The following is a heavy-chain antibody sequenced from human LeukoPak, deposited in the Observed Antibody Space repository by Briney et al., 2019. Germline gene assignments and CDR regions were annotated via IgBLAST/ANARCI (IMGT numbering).Heavy chain of an antibody. Sequence: SVKVSCKASGGTFSSYTISWVRQAPGQGLEWMGRIIPILGIANYAQKFQGRVTITADKSTSTAYMELSSLRSEDTAVYYCARGRGRITIFGVVTRDYSDYWGQGTLVTVSS. J-gene: IGHJ4*02. D-gene: IGHD3-3*01. V-gene: IGHV1-69*02. CDR2: IIPILGIA. CDR3: ARGRGRITIFGVVTRDYSDY. CDR1: GGTFSSYT.